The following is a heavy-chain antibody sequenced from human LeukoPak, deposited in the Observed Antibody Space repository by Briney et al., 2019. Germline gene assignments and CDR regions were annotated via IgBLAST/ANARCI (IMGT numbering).Heavy chain of an antibody. J-gene: IGHJ4*02. CDR1: GYSFTTYR. Sequence: GESLKISRKASGYSFTTYRIDWVRQMPGKGLEWMGIIYPGDSDTRYSPSFQGQVTISADKSISTAYLQWSSLEASDTAMYYCARQGLDNYGNDYWGQGNLVTVSS. D-gene: IGHD5-18*01. V-gene: IGHV5-51*01. CDR2: IYPGDSDT. CDR3: ARQGLDNYGNDY.